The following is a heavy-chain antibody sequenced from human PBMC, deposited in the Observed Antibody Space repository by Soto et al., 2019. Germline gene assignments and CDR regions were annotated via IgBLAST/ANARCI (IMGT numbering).Heavy chain of an antibody. D-gene: IGHD3-10*01. CDR1: GFTFTSSA. J-gene: IGHJ3*02. CDR3: AAELIDYYGSGSYIYAFDI. Sequence: SVKVSCKASGFTFTSSAVQWVRQARGQRLEWIGWIVVGSGNTNYAQKFQERVTITRDMSTSTAYMELSSLRSEDTAVYYCAAELIDYYGSGSYIYAFDIWGQGTMVTVSS. V-gene: IGHV1-58*01. CDR2: IVVGSGNT.